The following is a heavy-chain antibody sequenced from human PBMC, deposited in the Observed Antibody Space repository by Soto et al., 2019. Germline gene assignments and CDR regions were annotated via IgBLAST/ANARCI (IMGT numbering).Heavy chain of an antibody. CDR1: GYTFTSYY. J-gene: IGHJ6*03. D-gene: IGHD2-15*01. CDR3: ARGHIDLVVVVAATGGRNYYMDV. Sequence: ASVKVSCKASGYTFTSYYMHWVRQAPGQGLEWMGIINPSGGSTSYAQKFQGRVTMTRDTSTSTVYMELSSLRSEDTAVYYCARGHIDLVVVVAATGGRNYYMDVWGQGTTVTVSS. V-gene: IGHV1-46*03. CDR2: INPSGGST.